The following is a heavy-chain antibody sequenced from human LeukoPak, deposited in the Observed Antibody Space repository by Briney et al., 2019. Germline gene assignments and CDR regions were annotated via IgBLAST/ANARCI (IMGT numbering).Heavy chain of an antibody. CDR3: ARARRPSSYLGFQL. V-gene: IGHV3-7*01. D-gene: IGHD6-13*01. CDR1: EFTFSSYW. Sequence: TGGSLRLSCEASEFTFSSYWMSWVRQAPGKGLEWVANINQDGADKYYVESVKGRFTISRDNAKNSLYLQMNSLRAEDTAVYYCARARRPSSYLGFQLWGQGTLVTVSS. J-gene: IGHJ1*01. CDR2: INQDGADK.